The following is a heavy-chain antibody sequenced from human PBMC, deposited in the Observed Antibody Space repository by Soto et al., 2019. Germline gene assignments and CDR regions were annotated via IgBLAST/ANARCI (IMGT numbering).Heavy chain of an antibody. CDR1: GFTFSSYS. V-gene: IGHV3-48*02. CDR2: ISSGTSAI. Sequence: EVQLVESGGGLVQPGGSLRLSCAASGFTFSSYSMNLVRQAPGKGLEWVSYISSGTSAIYYADSVKGRFTISRDNAKNSLHLQMNSLRDEDTAVYYCARGLMASAYWGQGTLVTVSS. J-gene: IGHJ4*02. CDR3: ARGLMASAY.